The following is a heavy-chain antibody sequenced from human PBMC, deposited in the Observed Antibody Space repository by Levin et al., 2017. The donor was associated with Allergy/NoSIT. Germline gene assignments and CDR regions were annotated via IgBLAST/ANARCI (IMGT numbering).Heavy chain of an antibody. J-gene: IGHJ4*02. CDR1: GFTVSSYW. Sequence: GESLKISCAASGFTVSSYWMHWVRQAPGKGLVWVSRVNSNGSSTRYADSVKGRFIISRDNAKNMLYLQMNSLRAEDSAVYYCAVSLTVTTDYWGQGTLVTVSS. D-gene: IGHD4-17*01. V-gene: IGHV3-74*01. CDR2: VNSNGSST. CDR3: AVSLTVTTDY.